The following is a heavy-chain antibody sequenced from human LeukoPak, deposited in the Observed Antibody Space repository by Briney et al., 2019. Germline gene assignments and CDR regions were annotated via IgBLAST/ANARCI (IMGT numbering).Heavy chain of an antibody. CDR2: IYYSGST. V-gene: IGHV4-30-4*01. Sequence: SETLSLTCTVSGGSISSYYWSWIRQPPGKGLEWIGYIYYSGSTYYNPSLKSRVTISVDTSKNQFSLKLSSVTAADTAVYYCARILYYDFWSGYYTGNTPAAYFDYWGQGTLVTVSS. CDR3: ARILYYDFWSGYYTGNTPAAYFDY. CDR1: GGSISSYY. D-gene: IGHD3-3*01. J-gene: IGHJ4*02.